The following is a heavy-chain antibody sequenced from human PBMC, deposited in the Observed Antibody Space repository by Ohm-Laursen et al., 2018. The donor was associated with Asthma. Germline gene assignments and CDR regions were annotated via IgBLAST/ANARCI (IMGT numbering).Heavy chain of an antibody. Sequence: GSLRLSCAASGYTFSRYSIHWVRQIPGKGQEWVASISTASTFIYYADSVRGRFTTSRDNARNSVYLQMNSLRAEDTALYYCARIGPEWELPGREYSLHHWGEGTLVTVSS. CDR3: ARIGPEWELPGREYSLHH. CDR1: GYTFSRYS. CDR2: ISTASTFI. J-gene: IGHJ1*01. V-gene: IGHV3-21*01. D-gene: IGHD1-26*01.